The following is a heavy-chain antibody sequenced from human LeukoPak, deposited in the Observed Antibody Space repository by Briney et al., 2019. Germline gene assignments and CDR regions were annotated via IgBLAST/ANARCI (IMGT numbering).Heavy chain of an antibody. D-gene: IGHD3-3*01. V-gene: IGHV4-34*01. CDR2: INHSGST. J-gene: IGHJ6*03. Sequence: SETLSLTCAVYGGSFSGYYWSWIRQPPGKGLEWIGEINHSGSTNYNPSLKSRVTISVDTSKNQFSLKLSSVTAADTAVYYCARAAARRITIFGVVSYYYYYMDVWGKGTTVTVSS. CDR1: GGSFSGYY. CDR3: ARAAARRITIFGVVSYYYYYMDV.